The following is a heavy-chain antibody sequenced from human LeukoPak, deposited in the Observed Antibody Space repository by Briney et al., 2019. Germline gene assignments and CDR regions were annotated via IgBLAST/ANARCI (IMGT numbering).Heavy chain of an antibody. Sequence: PGGSLRLSCAASGFTFSSYGMSWVRQAPGKGLEWVSAISGSGGSTYYADSVKGRFTISRDNSKNTLYLQMNSLRAEDTAVYYCARGRYDIWGYYYYYYYMDVWGKGTTVTISS. J-gene: IGHJ6*03. CDR2: ISGSGGST. CDR3: ARGRYDIWGYYYYYYYMDV. D-gene: IGHD3-9*01. CDR1: GFTFSSYG. V-gene: IGHV3-23*01.